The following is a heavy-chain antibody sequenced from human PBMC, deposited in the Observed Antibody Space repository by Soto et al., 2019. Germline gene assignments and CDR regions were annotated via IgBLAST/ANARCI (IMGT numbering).Heavy chain of an antibody. Sequence: QVQLVQSGAEVKKPGSSVKVSCKASGGTFSSYTISWVRQAPGQGLEWMGRIIPILGIANYAQKFQGRVTITADKSTSTAYMELSSLRSEDTAVYYCAREGIVVVPAALSWFDPWGQGTLVTVSS. CDR2: IIPILGIA. V-gene: IGHV1-69*08. J-gene: IGHJ5*02. D-gene: IGHD2-2*01. CDR1: GGTFSSYT. CDR3: AREGIVVVPAALSWFDP.